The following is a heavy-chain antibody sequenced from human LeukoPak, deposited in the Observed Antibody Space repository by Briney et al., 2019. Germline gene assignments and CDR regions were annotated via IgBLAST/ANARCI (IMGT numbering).Heavy chain of an antibody. CDR1: GGTFSSYA. Sequence: GASVKVSCKASGGTFSSYAISWVRQAPGQGLEWMGGIIPIFGTANYAQKFQGRVTITADESTSTAYMELSSLRSDDTAVYYCARQGHYYDSSGYERAFDTWGQGTMVTVSS. CDR2: IIPIFGTA. CDR3: ARQGHYYDSSGYERAFDT. V-gene: IGHV1-69*13. D-gene: IGHD3-22*01. J-gene: IGHJ3*02.